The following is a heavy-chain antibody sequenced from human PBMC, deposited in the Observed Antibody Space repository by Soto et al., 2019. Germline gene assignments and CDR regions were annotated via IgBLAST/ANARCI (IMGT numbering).Heavy chain of an antibody. Sequence: QVQLVESGGGVVQPGRSLRLSCAASGFTFSSYAMHWVRQAPGKGLEWVAVISYDGSNKYYADSVKGRFTISRDNSKNTLYLQMNRLRAEDTAVYYCARDEGIDYWGQGTLVTVSS. V-gene: IGHV3-30-3*01. CDR2: ISYDGSNK. CDR1: GFTFSSYA. D-gene: IGHD3-10*01. J-gene: IGHJ4*02. CDR3: ARDEGIDY.